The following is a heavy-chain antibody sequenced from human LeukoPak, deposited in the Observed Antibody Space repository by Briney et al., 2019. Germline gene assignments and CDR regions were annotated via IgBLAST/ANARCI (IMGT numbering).Heavy chain of an antibody. D-gene: IGHD2-15*01. CDR3: ARYCSGSICYSGVDY. J-gene: IGHJ4*02. CDR1: GFTFSTYM. CDR2: ISSEGGRS. Sequence: GGSLRLSCAASGFTFSTYMMTWVRQAPGKGLEWVSTISSEGGRSYYADSVKGRFTISRDNSKNTLYLQMSSLRAEDTAVYYCARYCSGSICYSGVDYWGQGTLVPVSS. V-gene: IGHV3-23*01.